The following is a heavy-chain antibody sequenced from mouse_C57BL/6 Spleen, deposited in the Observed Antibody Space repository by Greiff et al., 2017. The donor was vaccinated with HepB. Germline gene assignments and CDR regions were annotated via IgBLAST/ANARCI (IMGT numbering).Heavy chain of an antibody. V-gene: IGHV1-54*01. CDR2: INPGSGGT. CDR1: GYAFTNYL. CDR3: ARRDYGNEYDFDY. D-gene: IGHD2-1*01. J-gene: IGHJ2*01. Sequence: VKLQESGAELVRPGPSVKVSCKASGYAFTNYLIEWVKQRPGQGLEWIGVINPGSGGTNYNAKFKGKATLTADKSSSTAYMQLSSLTSEDSAVYFCARRDYGNEYDFDYWGQGTTLTVSS.